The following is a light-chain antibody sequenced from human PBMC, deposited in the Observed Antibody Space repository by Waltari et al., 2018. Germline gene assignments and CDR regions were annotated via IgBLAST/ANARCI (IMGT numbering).Light chain of an antibody. Sequence: QSALTQPASVSGSPGQPITISCTGTSRDVGNYHHVSWYQQHPGKAPKLMIYDVSKRPSGVSNRFSGSKSGNTASLTISGLQAEDEADYFCGSYTTSGTLLFGGGTKLTVL. CDR1: SRDVGNYHH. V-gene: IGLV2-14*01. CDR2: DVS. J-gene: IGLJ2*01. CDR3: GSYTTSGTLL.